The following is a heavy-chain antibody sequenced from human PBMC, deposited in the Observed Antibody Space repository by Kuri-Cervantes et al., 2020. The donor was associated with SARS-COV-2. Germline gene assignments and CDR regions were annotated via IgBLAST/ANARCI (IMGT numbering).Heavy chain of an antibody. CDR2: IYYSGST. CDR1: GGSISSSSYY. J-gene: IGHJ5*02. Sequence: GSLRPSCTVSGGSISSSSYYWGWIRQPPGKGLEWIGSIYYSGSTYYNPSLKSRVTISVDTSKNQFSLKLSSVTAADTAVYYCARENSSFWFDPWGQGTLVTVSS. CDR3: ARENSSFWFDP. D-gene: IGHD6-13*01. V-gene: IGHV4-39*07.